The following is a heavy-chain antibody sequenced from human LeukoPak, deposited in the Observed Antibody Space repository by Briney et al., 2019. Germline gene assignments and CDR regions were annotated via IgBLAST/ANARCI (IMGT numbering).Heavy chain of an antibody. CDR1: GGSFSGYY. Sequence: PSETLPLTCAVYGGSFSGYYWSWIRQPPGKGLEWIGEINHSGSTNYNPSLKSRVTISVDTSKNQFSLKLSSVTAADTAVYYCARSRGRYFDRHGMDVWGQGTTVTVSS. CDR3: ARSRGRYFDRHGMDV. CDR2: INHSGST. D-gene: IGHD3-9*01. V-gene: IGHV4-34*01. J-gene: IGHJ6*02.